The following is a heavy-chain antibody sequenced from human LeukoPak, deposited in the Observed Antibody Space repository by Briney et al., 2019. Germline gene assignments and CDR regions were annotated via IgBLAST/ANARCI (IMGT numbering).Heavy chain of an antibody. CDR2: ISGSGGST. D-gene: IGHD4-11*01. CDR1: GFTFSSYA. Sequence: PGGSLRLSCAASGFTFSSYAMSWVRQAPGKGLEWVSGISGSGGSTYYADSVKGRFTISRDNSKNTLYLQMNSLRAEDTAVYYCARTDYSRSRSYYYYMDVWGKGTTVTVSS. V-gene: IGHV3-23*01. J-gene: IGHJ6*03. CDR3: ARTDYSRSRSYYYYMDV.